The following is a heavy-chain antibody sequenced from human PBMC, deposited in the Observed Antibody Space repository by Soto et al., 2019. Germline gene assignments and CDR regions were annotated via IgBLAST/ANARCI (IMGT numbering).Heavy chain of an antibody. CDR3: TRLLLGYYYGMDV. CDR1: GFPFGDYA. Sequence: GESLILSCPASGFPFGDYAMSWVRQAPGKGLEWVGFIRSKAYGGTTEYAASVKGRFTISRDDSKSIAYLQMNSLKTEDTAVYYCTRLLLGYYYGMDVWGQGTTVTVSS. J-gene: IGHJ6*02. CDR2: IRSKAYGGTT. D-gene: IGHD2-15*01. V-gene: IGHV3-49*04.